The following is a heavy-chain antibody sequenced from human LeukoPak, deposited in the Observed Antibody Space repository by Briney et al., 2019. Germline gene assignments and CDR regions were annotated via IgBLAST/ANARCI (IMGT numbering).Heavy chain of an antibody. CDR2: IYYSGST. D-gene: IGHD3-9*01. CDR1: GGSFSSGSYY. V-gene: IGHV4-61*01. CDR3: ARANYDILTGYLNYYYGMDV. Sequence: SETLSLTCTVSGGSFSSGSYYWSWIRQPPGTGLEWIGYIYYSGSTNYNPSLKSRVTISVDTSKNQFSLKLSSVTAADTAVYYCARANYDILTGYLNYYYGMDVWGKGTTVTVSS. J-gene: IGHJ6*04.